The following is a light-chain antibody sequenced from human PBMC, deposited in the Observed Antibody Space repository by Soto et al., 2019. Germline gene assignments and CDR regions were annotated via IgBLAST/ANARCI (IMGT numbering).Light chain of an antibody. CDR2: EVS. CDR1: SSDIGAYNY. Sequence: SVLTQPASVSGSPGQSITISCTGASSDIGAYNYVSWYQQHPGKAPKLMIYEVSDRPSGVSNRFSGSKSGNTASMTISGLQAEDEADYYCSSYTTSSTYVFGTGTKLTVL. V-gene: IGLV2-14*01. CDR3: SSYTTSSTYV. J-gene: IGLJ1*01.